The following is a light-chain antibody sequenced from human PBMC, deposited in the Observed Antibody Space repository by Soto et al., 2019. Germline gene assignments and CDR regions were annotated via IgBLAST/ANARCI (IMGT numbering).Light chain of an antibody. CDR1: SRDVGGYNY. Sequence: QSALTQPASVSGSPGQSITISCTGTSRDVGGYNYVSWYQQHPGKAPQLMIYEVSNRPSGVSNRFSGSKSGNTASLTISGLQAEDEADYYCSTSSSTSTTWVFGGGTKVTVL. V-gene: IGLV2-14*01. CDR2: EVS. CDR3: STSSSTSTTWV. J-gene: IGLJ3*02.